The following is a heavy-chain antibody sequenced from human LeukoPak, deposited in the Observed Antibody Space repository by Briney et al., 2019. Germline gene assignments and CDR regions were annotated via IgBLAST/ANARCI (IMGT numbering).Heavy chain of an antibody. CDR2: ISSSRSYI. D-gene: IGHD6-13*01. Sequence: PGGSLRLSCAVSGFTFSSYSMNWVRQAPGKGLEWVSFISSSRSYIYYADSVKGRFTISRDNAKNSLYLQMNSLRADDTAVYYCARFIAAPYYFDYWGRGTLVTVSS. CDR3: ARFIAAPYYFDY. V-gene: IGHV3-21*01. J-gene: IGHJ4*02. CDR1: GFTFSSYS.